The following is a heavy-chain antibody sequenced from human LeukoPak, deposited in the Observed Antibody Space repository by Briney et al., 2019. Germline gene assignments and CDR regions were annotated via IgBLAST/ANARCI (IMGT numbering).Heavy chain of an antibody. J-gene: IGHJ5*02. Sequence: SQTLSLTCTVSGGSISSGDYYWSWIRQPPGKGLEWIGYIYYSGSTYYNPSLKSRVTISVDTSKNQFSLKLSSVTAADTAVYYCARDITIFGVAPQNWFDPWGQGTLVTVSS. D-gene: IGHD3-3*01. CDR1: GGSISSGDYY. CDR3: ARDITIFGVAPQNWFDP. CDR2: IYYSGST. V-gene: IGHV4-30-4*01.